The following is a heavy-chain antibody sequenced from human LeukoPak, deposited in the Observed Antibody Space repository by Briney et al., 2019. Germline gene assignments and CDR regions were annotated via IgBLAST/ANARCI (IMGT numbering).Heavy chain of an antibody. CDR2: IYHSGST. D-gene: IGHD5-18*01. CDR3: ASWDTAMAYYFDY. J-gene: IGHJ4*02. Sequence: SQTLSLTCTVSGGSISSGGYYWSWIRQHPGKGLEWIGYIYHSGSTYYNPSLKSRVTISVDTSKNQFSLKLSSVTAADTAVYYCASWDTAMAYYFDYWGQGTLVTVSS. V-gene: IGHV4-31*03. CDR1: GGSISSGGYY.